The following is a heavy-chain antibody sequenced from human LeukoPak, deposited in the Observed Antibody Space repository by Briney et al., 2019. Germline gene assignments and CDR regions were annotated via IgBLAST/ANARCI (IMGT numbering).Heavy chain of an antibody. CDR3: AREYSGSYYGAFDI. D-gene: IGHD1-26*01. Sequence: GGSLRLSCAASGFTFSNYGMSWLRQAPGKGLEWVAVISYDGSNKYYADSVKGRFTISRDNSKNTLYLQMNSLRAEDTAVYYCAREYSGSYYGAFDIWGQGTMVTVSS. J-gene: IGHJ3*02. CDR2: ISYDGSNK. CDR1: GFTFSNYG. V-gene: IGHV3-30-3*01.